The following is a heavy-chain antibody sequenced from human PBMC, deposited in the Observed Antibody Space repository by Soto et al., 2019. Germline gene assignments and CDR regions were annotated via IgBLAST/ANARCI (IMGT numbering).Heavy chain of an antibody. Sequence: QVQLMQSGAEVKKPGSSVNVSCKASGGTFRSFGISWVRQAPGQGLEWMGTIIPLFGKTNYAQKFQDRVTITADDSTNTAYMELSSLKSEDTALYYCARARLSNGDHNVYFYYGLDVWGQGTTVTVSS. CDR2: IIPLFGKT. CDR3: ARARLSNGDHNVYFYYGLDV. V-gene: IGHV1-69*18. D-gene: IGHD4-17*01. CDR1: GGTFRSFG. J-gene: IGHJ6*02.